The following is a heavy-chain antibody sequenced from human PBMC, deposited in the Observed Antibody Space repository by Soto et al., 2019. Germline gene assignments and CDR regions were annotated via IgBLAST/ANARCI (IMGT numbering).Heavy chain of an antibody. J-gene: IGHJ4*02. V-gene: IGHV3-23*01. D-gene: IGHD3-3*01. Sequence: GGSLRLSCTASGFTFSSYAMSWVRHAPGKGLEWVSAMSGNGVSTYYADSVKGRFTISRDNSKSTFYLQMNSLRAEDTAVYFCAKGSGPHRPYYFDNWGQGTLVTVPQ. CDR3: AKGSGPHRPYYFDN. CDR2: MSGNGVST. CDR1: GFTFSSYA.